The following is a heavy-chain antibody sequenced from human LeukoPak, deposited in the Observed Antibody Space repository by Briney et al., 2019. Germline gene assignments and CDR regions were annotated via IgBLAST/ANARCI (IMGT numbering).Heavy chain of an antibody. Sequence: SETLSLTCTVSGGSISSGTYYWSWIRQPAGKGLEWIGRIYASGTTNYNPSLKSRVTISIDTSKNQFSLKLSSVTAADTAVYYCARGYDSSGYYDLGFDYWGQGTLVTVSS. CDR2: IYASGTT. V-gene: IGHV4-61*02. CDR1: GGSISSGTYY. D-gene: IGHD3-22*01. CDR3: ARGYDSSGYYDLGFDY. J-gene: IGHJ4*02.